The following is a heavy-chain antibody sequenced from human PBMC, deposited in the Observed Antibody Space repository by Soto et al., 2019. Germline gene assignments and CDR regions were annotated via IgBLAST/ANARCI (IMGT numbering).Heavy chain of an antibody. CDR2: INVYNGNT. Sequence: ASVKVSCKASGYTFTNYGISWVRQAPGQGLEWMGWINVYNGNTKYAQKVQGRVTMTTDTSTSTAYMELRSLRSDDTAVYYCATRVGSGSYYNQYNWFDPWGQGTLVNVSS. CDR1: GYTFTNYG. J-gene: IGHJ5*02. V-gene: IGHV1-18*01. CDR3: ATRVGSGSYYNQYNWFDP. D-gene: IGHD3-10*01.